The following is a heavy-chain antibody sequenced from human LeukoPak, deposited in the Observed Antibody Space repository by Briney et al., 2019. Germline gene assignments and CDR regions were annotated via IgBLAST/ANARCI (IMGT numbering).Heavy chain of an antibody. CDR1: GYSFTSYT. J-gene: IGHJ5*02. D-gene: IGHD6-19*01. CDR3: ARGRLPVAGMGWFDP. Sequence: ASVTVSCKASGYSFTSYTINWVRQATGQGLEWMGWMNPNSANTGYAQKFQGRVTITRNTSISTAYMELSSLTSEDTAVYYCARGRLPVAGMGWFDPWGQGTLVTVSS. CDR2: MNPNSANT. V-gene: IGHV1-8*01.